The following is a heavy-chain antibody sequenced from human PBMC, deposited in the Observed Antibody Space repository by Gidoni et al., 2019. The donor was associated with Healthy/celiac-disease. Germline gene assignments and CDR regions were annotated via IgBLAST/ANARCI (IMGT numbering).Heavy chain of an antibody. Sequence: EVQLLESGGGLVQPVGSLRLSCAASGFPFSSYAMSWVRQAPGKGLEWVSAISGSGGSTYYADSVKGRFTISRDNSKNTLYLQMNSLRAEDTAVYYCAKDMVRGVTPLDYWGQGTLVTVSS. CDR1: GFPFSSYA. V-gene: IGHV3-23*01. D-gene: IGHD3-10*01. J-gene: IGHJ4*02. CDR3: AKDMVRGVTPLDY. CDR2: ISGSGGST.